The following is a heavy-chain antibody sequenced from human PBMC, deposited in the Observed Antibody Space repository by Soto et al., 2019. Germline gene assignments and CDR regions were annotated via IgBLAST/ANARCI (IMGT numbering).Heavy chain of an antibody. Sequence: QVQLQESGPGLVKPSETLSLTCTVSGGSISSYYWSWIRQPPGKGLEWIGYIYYSGSTNYNPSLKNRVTISVDTSKNPFSLRLSSVTAADTAVYYCARVVRFGELLYRWFDPWGQGTLVTVSS. CDR2: IYYSGST. J-gene: IGHJ5*02. V-gene: IGHV4-59*01. CDR3: ARVVRFGELLYRWFDP. CDR1: GGSISSYY. D-gene: IGHD3-10*01.